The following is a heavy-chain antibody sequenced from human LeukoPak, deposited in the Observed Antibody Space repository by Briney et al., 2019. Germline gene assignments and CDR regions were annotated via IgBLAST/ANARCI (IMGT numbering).Heavy chain of an antibody. CDR1: GYSISSGYY. J-gene: IGHJ3*02. D-gene: IGHD3-22*01. CDR3: ARPSLYYDSSGYPDDAFDI. V-gene: IGHV4-38-2*02. Sequence: SETLSLTCTVSGYSISSGYYWGWIRQPPGKGLEWIGSIYHSGSTYYNPSLKSRVTISVDTSKNQFSLKLSSVTAADTAVYYCARPSLYYDSSGYPDDAFDIWGQGTMVTVSS. CDR2: IYHSGST.